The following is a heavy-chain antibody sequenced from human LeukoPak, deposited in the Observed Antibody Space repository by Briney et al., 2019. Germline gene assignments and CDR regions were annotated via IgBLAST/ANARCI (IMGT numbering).Heavy chain of an antibody. CDR2: IKQDGSET. J-gene: IGHJ4*02. D-gene: IGHD5-12*01. CDR1: GFTFSRYW. CDR3: ARPPISGSDY. Sequence: PGGSLRLSCATSGFTFSRYWMIWVRQIPGEGLEWLANIKQDGSETNYVDSIKGRFTISRDNAKNSLYLQMNSLRTEDTGVYYCARPPISGSDYWGQGTLVTVSS. V-gene: IGHV3-7*01.